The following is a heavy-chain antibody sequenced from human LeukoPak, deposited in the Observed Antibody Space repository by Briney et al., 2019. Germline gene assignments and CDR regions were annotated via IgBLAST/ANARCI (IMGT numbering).Heavy chain of an antibody. CDR2: IDPSSTYI. J-gene: IGHJ3*02. CDR1: GFTFRSYG. D-gene: IGHD4-23*01. CDR3: ARVLPTVGNAFDI. Sequence: GGSLRLSCAASGFTFRSYGMNWVRQAPGKGLEWVSAIDPSSTYIYYADSVKGRFTISRDNAKNSLYLQMNSLRAEDTAVYYCARVLPTVGNAFDIWGQGTMVTVSS. V-gene: IGHV3-21*01.